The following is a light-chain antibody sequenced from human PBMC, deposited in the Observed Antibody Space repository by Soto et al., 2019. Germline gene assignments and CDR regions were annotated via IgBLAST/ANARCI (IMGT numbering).Light chain of an antibody. CDR3: QQYNSPRRT. Sequence: EIVMTQSPATLSVSPGERATLSCRASQKISSNLAWYQQTPGQAPRLLIYGASTRATGIPARFSGSGSGTEFTLTISSLQPDDFATYYCQQYNSPRRTFGQGTKVDIK. CDR2: GAS. CDR1: QKISSN. V-gene: IGKV3-15*01. J-gene: IGKJ1*01.